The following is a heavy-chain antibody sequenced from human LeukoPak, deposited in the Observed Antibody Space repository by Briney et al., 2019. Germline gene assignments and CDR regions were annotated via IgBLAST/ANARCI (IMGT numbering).Heavy chain of an antibody. D-gene: IGHD3-3*01. Sequence: PPETLSLTCTVSGGSISSYYWSWIRQPAGKGREWIGRIYTSGSTNYNPSLKSRVTMSVDTSRNQFSLKLSSVTAADTAVYYCARGPLDFWSGYSNTAEYFQHWGQGTLVTVSS. CDR1: GGSISSYY. CDR3: ARGPLDFWSGYSNTAEYFQH. CDR2: IYTSGST. J-gene: IGHJ1*01. V-gene: IGHV4-4*07.